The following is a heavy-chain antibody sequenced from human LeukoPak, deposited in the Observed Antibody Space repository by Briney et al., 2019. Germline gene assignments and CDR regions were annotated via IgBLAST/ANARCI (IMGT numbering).Heavy chain of an antibody. D-gene: IGHD6-13*01. V-gene: IGHV1-18*01. Sequence: ASVKVSCKASGYTFTSYGISWVRQAPGQGLEWMGWISAYNGNTNYAQKLQGRVTMTTDTSTSTAYMELRSLRSDDTAVYYCAREWQQLGGDYYYGMDVWGQGTTVTVS. CDR1: GYTFTSYG. CDR2: ISAYNGNT. CDR3: AREWQQLGGDYYYGMDV. J-gene: IGHJ6*02.